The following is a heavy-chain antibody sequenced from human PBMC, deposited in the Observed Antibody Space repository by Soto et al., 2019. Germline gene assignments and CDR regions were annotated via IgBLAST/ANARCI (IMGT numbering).Heavy chain of an antibody. V-gene: IGHV3-7*01. CDR3: ARDPSVVVVAATPYYYYGMDV. Sequence: EVQLVESGGGLVQPGGSLRLSFAASGFTFSSYWMSWVRQAPGKGLEWVANIKQDGSEKYYVDSVKGRFTISRDNAKNSLYLQMNSLRAEDTAVYYCARDPSVVVVAATPYYYYGMDVWGQGTTVTVSS. CDR1: GFTFSSYW. CDR2: IKQDGSEK. D-gene: IGHD2-15*01. J-gene: IGHJ6*02.